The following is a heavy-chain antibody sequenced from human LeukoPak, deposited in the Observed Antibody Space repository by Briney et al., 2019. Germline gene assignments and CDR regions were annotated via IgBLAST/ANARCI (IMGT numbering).Heavy chain of an antibody. V-gene: IGHV4-38-2*01. CDR3: AKSTPVEVDY. CDR2: IYHSGST. J-gene: IGHJ4*02. Sequence: SETLSLTCAVSGYSISSGYYWGWIRQPPGKGLEWIGSIYHSGSTYYNPSLKSRVTISVDTSKNQFSLKLSSVTAADTAVYYCAKSTPVEVDYWGQGALVTVSS. CDR1: GYSISSGYY.